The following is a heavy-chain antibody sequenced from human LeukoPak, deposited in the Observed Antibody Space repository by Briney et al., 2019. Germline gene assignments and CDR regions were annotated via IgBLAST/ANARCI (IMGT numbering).Heavy chain of an antibody. V-gene: IGHV1-18*01. D-gene: IGHD6-13*01. CDR3: ATGPGYSSSWYVFDI. Sequence: ASVKVSCKASGYTFTSYGISWVRQAPGQGLEWMGWISAYNGNTNYAQKLQGRVTMTTDTSTSTAYMELSSLRSEDTAVYYCATGPGYSSSWYVFDIWGQGTMVTVSS. J-gene: IGHJ3*02. CDR2: ISAYNGNT. CDR1: GYTFTSYG.